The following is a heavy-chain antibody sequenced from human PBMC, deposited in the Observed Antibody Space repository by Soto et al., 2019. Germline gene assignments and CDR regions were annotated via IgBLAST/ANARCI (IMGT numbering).Heavy chain of an antibody. J-gene: IGHJ4*02. D-gene: IGHD1-1*01. CDR1: GFSLSTSGVG. CDR3: AQRAGLQGNWNGGYFDF. CDR2: FFWDFVK. V-gene: IGHV2-5*02. Sequence: SGPTLVNPTQTLTLTCTFSGFSLSTSGVGVGWIRQPPGNALGWFAFFFWDFVKRYSPSLKGRLTIPKDTSKNQVVFTMTNMDPVDTATYYCAQRAGLQGNWNGGYFDFWGQGALVTVSS.